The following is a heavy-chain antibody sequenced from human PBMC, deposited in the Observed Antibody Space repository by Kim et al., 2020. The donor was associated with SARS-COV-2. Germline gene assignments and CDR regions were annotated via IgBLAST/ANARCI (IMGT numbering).Heavy chain of an antibody. J-gene: IGHJ4*02. Sequence: GGSLRLSCAASGFTFSSYWMSWVRQAPGKGLEWVANIKQDGSEKYYVDSVKGRFTISRDNAKNSLYLQMNSLRAEDTAVYYCARRGGFGVVIVYFDYWGQGTLVTVSS. CDR3: ARRGGFGVVIVYFDY. CDR2: IKQDGSEK. V-gene: IGHV3-7*01. D-gene: IGHD3-3*01. CDR1: GFTFSSYW.